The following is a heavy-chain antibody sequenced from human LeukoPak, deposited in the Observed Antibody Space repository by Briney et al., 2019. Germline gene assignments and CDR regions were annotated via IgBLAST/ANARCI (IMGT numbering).Heavy chain of an antibody. V-gene: IGHV3-30*02. CDR3: AKTPFIEVVPAAHLSWVDY. J-gene: IGHJ4*02. CDR2: IRYDGSNK. Sequence: EAGGSLRLSCAASGFTFSSYGMHWVRQAPGKGLEWVAFIRYDGSNKYYADSVKGRFTISRDNSKNTLYLQMNSLRAEDTVVYFCAKTPFIEVVPAAHLSWVDYWGQGTLVTVSS. CDR1: GFTFSSYG. D-gene: IGHD2-2*01.